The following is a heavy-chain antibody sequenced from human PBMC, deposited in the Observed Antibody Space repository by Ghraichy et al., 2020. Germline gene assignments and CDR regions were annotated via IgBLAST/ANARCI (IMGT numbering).Heavy chain of an antibody. CDR2: IYSGGST. Sequence: GGSLRLSCAASGFTVSSNYISWVRQAPGKGLEWVSVIYSGGSTYYADSVKGRFTISRDNSKNTLYLQMNSLRAEDTAVYYCASDCSSTSCYFSPYYGMDVWGQGTTVTVSS. J-gene: IGHJ6*02. CDR1: GFTVSSNY. CDR3: ASDCSSTSCYFSPYYGMDV. V-gene: IGHV3-53*01. D-gene: IGHD2-2*01.